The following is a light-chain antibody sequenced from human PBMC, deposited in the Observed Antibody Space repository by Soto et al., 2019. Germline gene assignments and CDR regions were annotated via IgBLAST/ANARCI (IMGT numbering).Light chain of an antibody. CDR3: QQYNSYRA. J-gene: IGKJ1*01. CDR1: ESIDSW. CDR2: KAS. Sequence: DIQITQSPSTLSASVGDRVTITCRASESIDSWLAWHQQKPGRAPKLLISKASSSESGVPSRLSGSGFGTEFTLTIRSLQPDDFATYDCQQYNSYRAFGQGTKVDIK. V-gene: IGKV1-5*03.